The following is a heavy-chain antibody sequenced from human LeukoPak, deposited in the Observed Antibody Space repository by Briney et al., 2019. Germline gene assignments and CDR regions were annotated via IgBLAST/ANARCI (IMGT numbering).Heavy chain of an antibody. CDR1: SGSLSDYY. CDR2: IYHSGTT. CDR3: GRYYDSSGYSPISY. V-gene: IGHV4-59*01. Sequence: SETLSLTCTVSSGSLSDYYWNWIRQPPGKGLEWIGNIYHSGTTNHNPSLRSRVTISIDTSKKQFSLKLRSVTTADTAMYFCGRYYDSSGYSPISYWGQGILVTVSS. J-gene: IGHJ4*02. D-gene: IGHD3-22*01.